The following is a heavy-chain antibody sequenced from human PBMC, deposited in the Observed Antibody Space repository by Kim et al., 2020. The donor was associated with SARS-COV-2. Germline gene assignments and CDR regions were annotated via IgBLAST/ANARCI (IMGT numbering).Heavy chain of an antibody. CDR3: ARDRRVGRELAY. V-gene: IGHV3-33*01. CDR1: GFTFSSYG. D-gene: IGHD3-10*01. J-gene: IGHJ4*02. CDR2: IWYDGSNK. Sequence: GGSLRLSCAASGFTFSSYGMHWVRQAPGKGLEWVAVIWYDGSNKYYADSVKGRFTISRDNSKNTLYLQMNSLRAEDTAVYYCARDRRVGRELAYWGQGTLVTVSS.